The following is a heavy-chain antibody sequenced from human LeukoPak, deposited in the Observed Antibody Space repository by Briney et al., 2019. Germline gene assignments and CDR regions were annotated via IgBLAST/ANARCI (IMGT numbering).Heavy chain of an antibody. V-gene: IGHV4-39*01. CDR2: IYYSGST. J-gene: IGHJ4*02. CDR3: ARQLYSYGAYFDY. Sequence: SETLSLTCTVSGGSISSSSYYWGWIRQPPGKGLEWIGSIYYSGSTYYNPSLKSRVTISVDTSKNQFSLKLSSVTAADTAVYYCARQLYSYGAYFDYWGQGTLVTVSS. D-gene: IGHD5-18*01. CDR1: GGSISSSSYY.